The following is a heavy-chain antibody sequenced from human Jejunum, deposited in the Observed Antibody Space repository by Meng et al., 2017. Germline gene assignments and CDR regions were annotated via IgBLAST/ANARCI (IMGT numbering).Heavy chain of an antibody. J-gene: IGHJ2*01. D-gene: IGHD3-10*02. V-gene: IGHV4-4*02. Sequence: QVQLEGSAPGLVKPSETLSLTCAVSGGSIESNNWWTWIRQPPGQGLEWIGEVYHSGSTHYNPSLQSRVTISIDNSKNRFSLSLNSVTAADTVIYYCARADYVRYFDLWGRGTLVTVSS. CDR1: GGSIESNNW. CDR2: VYHSGST. CDR3: ARADYVRYFDL.